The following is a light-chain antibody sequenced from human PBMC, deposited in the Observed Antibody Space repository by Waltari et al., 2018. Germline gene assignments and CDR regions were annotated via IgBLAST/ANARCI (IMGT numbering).Light chain of an antibody. Sequence: QSALTQPASVSGSPGQSITISCTGTTNDIGSYNLVSWYQRRPGKAPKLMVYEGFKRPSGGSNRFSGSKSCNTASLTISGLQAEDEADYYCCSYAGIDTFVLFGGGTKVTVL. CDR2: EGF. CDR3: CSYAGIDTFVL. V-gene: IGLV2-23*01. CDR1: TNDIGSYNL. J-gene: IGLJ2*01.